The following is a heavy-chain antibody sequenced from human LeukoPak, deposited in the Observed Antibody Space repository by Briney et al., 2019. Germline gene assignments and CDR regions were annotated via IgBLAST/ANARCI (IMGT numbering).Heavy chain of an antibody. J-gene: IGHJ4*01. CDR1: GFTFSSYS. CDR3: ARDLRGGSGWYHDY. V-gene: IGHV3-48*01. Sequence: GGSLRLSCAASGFTFSSYSMNWVRQAPGKGLEWVSYISSSSSTIYYADSVKGRFTISRDNAKNSLYLQMNSLRAEDTAVYYCARDLRGGSGWYHDYWGQGTLVTVSS. D-gene: IGHD6-19*01. CDR2: ISSSSSTI.